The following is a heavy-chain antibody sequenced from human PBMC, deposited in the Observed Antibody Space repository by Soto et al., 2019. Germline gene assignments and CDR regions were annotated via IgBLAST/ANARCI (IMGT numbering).Heavy chain of an antibody. Sequence: PGGSLRLSCAASGFTFSSYGMHRVRQAPGKGLEWVAVISYDGSNKYYADSVKGRFTISRDNSKNTLYLQMNSLRAEDTAVYYCAKDRMPFMTTDISFDYWGQGTLVTVS. CDR3: AKDRMPFMTTDISFDY. CDR2: ISYDGSNK. D-gene: IGHD4-4*01. V-gene: IGHV3-30*18. J-gene: IGHJ4*02. CDR1: GFTFSSYG.